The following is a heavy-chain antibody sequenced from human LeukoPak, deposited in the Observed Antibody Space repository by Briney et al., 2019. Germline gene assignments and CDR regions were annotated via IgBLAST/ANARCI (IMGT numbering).Heavy chain of an antibody. CDR1: GGSFSGYY. J-gene: IGHJ4*02. D-gene: IGHD4-17*01. CDR2: INHSGST. Sequence: PSETLSLTCAVYGGSFSGYYWSWIRQPPGKGLEWIGEINHSGSTNYNPSLKSRVTISVDTSKNQFSLKLSSVTAADTAVYYCARDYGFDYFDYWGQGTLVTVSS. V-gene: IGHV4-34*01. CDR3: ARDYGFDYFDY.